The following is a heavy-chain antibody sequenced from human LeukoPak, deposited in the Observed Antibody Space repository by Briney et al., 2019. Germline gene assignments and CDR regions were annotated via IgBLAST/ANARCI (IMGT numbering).Heavy chain of an antibody. V-gene: IGHV4-59*08. CDR1: GGSISSYY. CDR3: ARQDVVVITAATYYYGMDV. D-gene: IGHD2-2*01. CDR2: IYYSGST. Sequence: ASETLSLTCTVSGGSISSYYWNWIRQPPGKGLEWIGYIYYSGSTNYKPSLKSRVTISVDTSKNQFSLKLSSVTAADTAVYYCARQDVVVITAATYYYGMDVWGQGTTVTVSS. J-gene: IGHJ6*02.